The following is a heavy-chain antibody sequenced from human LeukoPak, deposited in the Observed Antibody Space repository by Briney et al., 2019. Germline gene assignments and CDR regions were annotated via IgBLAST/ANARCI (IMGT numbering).Heavy chain of an antibody. J-gene: IGHJ4*02. V-gene: IGHV4-61*10. D-gene: IGHD3-10*01. CDR3: ARLLMMGKYGSGSYSPYFDY. CDR1: GYSIRRGTYY. Sequence: SETLSLTCTVSGYSIRRGTYYWSWIRQSAGKGLEWIGYIYYSGSTNYNPSLKSRVTISVDTSKNQSSLKLSSVTAADTAVYYCARLLMMGKYGSGSYSPYFDYWGQGTLVTVSS. CDR2: IYYSGST.